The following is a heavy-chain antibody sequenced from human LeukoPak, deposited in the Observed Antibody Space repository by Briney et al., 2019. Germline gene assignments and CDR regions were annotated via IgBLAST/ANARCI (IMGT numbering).Heavy chain of an antibody. CDR1: GFTFSSYA. J-gene: IGHJ5*02. D-gene: IGHD6-19*01. CDR3: ASEIAVAGENWFDP. CDR2: ISGSGGST. Sequence: PGGSLRLSCAASGFTFSSYAMSWVRQAPGKGLEWVSAISGSGGSTYYADSVKGRFTISRDNAKNSLYLQMNSLRAEDTAVYYCASEIAVAGENWFDPWGQGTLVTVSS. V-gene: IGHV3-23*01.